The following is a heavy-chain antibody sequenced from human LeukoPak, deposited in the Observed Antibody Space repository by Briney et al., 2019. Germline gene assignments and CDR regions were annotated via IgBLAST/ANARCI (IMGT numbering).Heavy chain of an antibody. Sequence: GGSLRLSCAASGFTFSSYGMSWVRQAPGKGLEWVANIKQDGSEKYYVDSVKGRSTISRDNAKNSLYLQMNSLRAEDTAVYYCARDADYDFWSGYSKGWFDPWGQGTLVTVSS. CDR2: IKQDGSEK. V-gene: IGHV3-7*01. CDR1: GFTFSSYG. J-gene: IGHJ5*02. CDR3: ARDADYDFWSGYSKGWFDP. D-gene: IGHD3-3*01.